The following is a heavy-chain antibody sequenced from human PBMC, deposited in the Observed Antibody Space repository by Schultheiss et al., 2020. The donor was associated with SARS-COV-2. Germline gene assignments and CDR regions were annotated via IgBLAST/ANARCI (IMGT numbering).Heavy chain of an antibody. CDR3: AKEGGESGSYYFDS. D-gene: IGHD1-26*01. CDR1: GLTFRRYA. CDR2: ISDGGSST. J-gene: IGHJ4*02. Sequence: GGSLRLSCAASGLTFRRYAMIWVRQAPGKGLEWVSAISDGGSSTYYADSVRGRFTISRDNSKNMLFLRMISLRAEDTAVYYCAKEGGESGSYYFDSWGQGTLVTVSS. V-gene: IGHV3-23*01.